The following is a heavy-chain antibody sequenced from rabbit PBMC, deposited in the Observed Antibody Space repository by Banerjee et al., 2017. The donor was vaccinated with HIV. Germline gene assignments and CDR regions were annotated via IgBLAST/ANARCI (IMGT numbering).Heavy chain of an antibody. V-gene: IGHV1S45*01. Sequence: QEQLEESGGDLVKPEGSLTLTCTASGFSFSSGYWICWVRQAPGKGLEWIACIYAGSSGSTYYASWAKGRFTISKTSSTTVTLQMTSLTAADTATYFCARDLAGVVGWNFGLWGPGTLVTVS. CDR1: GFSFSSGYW. D-gene: IGHD4-1*01. J-gene: IGHJ4*01. CDR2: IYAGSSGST. CDR3: ARDLAGVVGWNFGL.